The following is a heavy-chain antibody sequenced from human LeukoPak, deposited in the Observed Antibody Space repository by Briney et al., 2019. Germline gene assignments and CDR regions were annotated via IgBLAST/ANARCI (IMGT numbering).Heavy chain of an antibody. Sequence: GGSLRLSCAASGFIFSNYAMSWVRQAPGKGLEWVSGINNSGDRGFYADSVKGRFTISRDNSKNTLYLQMNSLRAEDTAVYCCARGWYNFDYWGQGTRVTVSS. V-gene: IGHV3-23*01. CDR3: ARGWYNFDY. D-gene: IGHD6-19*01. CDR2: INNSGDRG. CDR1: GFIFSNYA. J-gene: IGHJ4*02.